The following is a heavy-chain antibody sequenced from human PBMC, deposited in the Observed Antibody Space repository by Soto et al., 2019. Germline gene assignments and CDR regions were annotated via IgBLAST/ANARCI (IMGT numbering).Heavy chain of an antibody. D-gene: IGHD3-22*01. V-gene: IGHV1-46*01. J-gene: IGHJ6*02. CDR3: ARGGGLYYYDGNHVYGMDV. CDR2: INPSGGST. Sequence: QVQLVQSGAEVKKPGASVKVSCKASGYTFTSYYMHWVRQAPGQGLEWMGIINPSGGSTSYAQKLQGRVTMTRVTSASSVYMELSSLRSEDTAVYYCARGGGLYYYDGNHVYGMDVWGQATTVTVSS. CDR1: GYTFTSYY.